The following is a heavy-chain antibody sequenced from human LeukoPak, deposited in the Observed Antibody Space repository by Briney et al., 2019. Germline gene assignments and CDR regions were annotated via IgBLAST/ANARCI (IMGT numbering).Heavy chain of an antibody. V-gene: IGHV1-8*01. CDR1: GYTFTSYD. D-gene: IGHD2-2*01. Sequence: ASVKVSCKASGYTFTSYDINWVRQATGQGLEWMGWMNPNSGNRGYAQKFQGRVTMTRNTSISTAYMELSSLRSEDTAVYYCARGQGLGYCSSTSCYGDWYFDLWGRGTLVTVSS. J-gene: IGHJ2*01. CDR3: ARGQGLGYCSSTSCYGDWYFDL. CDR2: MNPNSGNR.